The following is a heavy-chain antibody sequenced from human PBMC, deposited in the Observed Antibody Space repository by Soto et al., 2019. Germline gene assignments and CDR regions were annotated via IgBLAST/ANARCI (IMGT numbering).Heavy chain of an antibody. D-gene: IGHD4-17*01. CDR1: GGSVSNKTYY. Sequence: QVQLQESGPGLLKPSETLSLTCSVSGGSVSNKTYYWSWIRQPPGKRREWIGYVYYRGTTNYNPSLKSRVPISVDLSKNAFSLRMSSVTTADTALYYCARTTAVPNTLRSSYFFDYWGQGTLVTVSS. J-gene: IGHJ4*02. CDR3: ARTTAVPNTLRSSYFFDY. CDR2: VYYRGTT. V-gene: IGHV4-61*01.